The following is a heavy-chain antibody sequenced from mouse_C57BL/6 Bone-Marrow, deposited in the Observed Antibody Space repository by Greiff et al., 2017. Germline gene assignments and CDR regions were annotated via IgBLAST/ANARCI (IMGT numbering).Heavy chain of an antibody. D-gene: IGHD2-2*01. V-gene: IGHV5-4*03. CDR3: ARDGGQWFLRDLDY. J-gene: IGHJ2*01. CDR2: ISDGGSSP. Sequence: EVKLVESGGGLVKPGGSLKLSCAASGFTFSSYYLSWVRQTPEKRLEWVATISDGGSSPYYPAHVKGRFTIPRAPAKNNLYLQLSHLKSEDSAMSYGARDGGQWFLRDLDYWGQGTTLTVSS. CDR1: GFTFSSYY.